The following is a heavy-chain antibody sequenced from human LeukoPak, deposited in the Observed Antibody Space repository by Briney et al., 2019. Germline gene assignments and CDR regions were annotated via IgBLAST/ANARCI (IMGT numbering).Heavy chain of an antibody. J-gene: IGHJ4*02. Sequence: SVKVSCKASGGTFSSYAISWVRQAPGQGLEWMGGIIPIFGTANYAQKFQGRVTITADESTSTVYMELSSLRSEDTAVYYCARDSETYYYDSSGYYPDYWGQGTLVTVSS. CDR3: ARDSETYYYDSSGYYPDY. D-gene: IGHD3-22*01. CDR1: GGTFSSYA. V-gene: IGHV1-69*13. CDR2: IIPIFGTA.